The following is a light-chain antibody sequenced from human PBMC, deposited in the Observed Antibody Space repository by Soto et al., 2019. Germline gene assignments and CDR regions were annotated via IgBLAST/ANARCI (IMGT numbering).Light chain of an antibody. CDR3: QRYDSLRT. V-gene: IGKV3D-15*01. CDR1: QSVSSN. J-gene: IGKJ1*01. CDR2: GAS. Sequence: EIVMTQSPATLSVSPGEGVTLSCRASQSVSSNLAWYQQKPGQAPRLLIYGASNRATGIPDRFSGSGSGTDFTLTITRLEPEDFAMYYCQRYDSLRTFGQGTKVDI.